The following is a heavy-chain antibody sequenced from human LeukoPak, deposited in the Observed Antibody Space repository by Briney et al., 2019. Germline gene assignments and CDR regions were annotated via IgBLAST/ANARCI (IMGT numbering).Heavy chain of an antibody. Sequence: SETLSLTCTVSGGSISSYYWSRIRQPPGKGLEWIGYIYYSGSTNYNPSLKSRVTISVDTSKNQFSLKLSSVTAADTAVYYCARVSSSSWYKTYYYGMDVWGQGTTVTVSS. V-gene: IGHV4-59*01. D-gene: IGHD6-13*01. J-gene: IGHJ6*02. CDR3: ARVSSSSWYKTYYYGMDV. CDR2: IYYSGST. CDR1: GGSISSYY.